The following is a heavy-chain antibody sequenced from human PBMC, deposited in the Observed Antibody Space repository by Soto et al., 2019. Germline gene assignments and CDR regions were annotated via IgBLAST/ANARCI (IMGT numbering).Heavy chain of an antibody. Sequence: SGPTLVNPTQTLTLTCTFSGFSLSTSGVGVGWIRQPPGKALEWLALIYWNDDKRYSPSLKSRLTITKDTSKNQVVLTMTNMDPVDTATYYCAHSRGKLGYYDFWSGYYTAWFDPWGQGTLVTVS. CDR3: AHSRGKLGYYDFWSGYYTAWFDP. D-gene: IGHD3-3*01. CDR1: GFSLSTSGVG. J-gene: IGHJ5*02. V-gene: IGHV2-5*01. CDR2: IYWNDDK.